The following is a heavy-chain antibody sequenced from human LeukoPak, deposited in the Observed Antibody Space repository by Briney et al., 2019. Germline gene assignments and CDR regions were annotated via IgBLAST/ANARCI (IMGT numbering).Heavy chain of an antibody. J-gene: IGHJ4*02. D-gene: IGHD3-16*02. V-gene: IGHV3-23*01. CDR3: AKVDYDYVWGSYRHIGFDY. CDR2: ISGSGGST. CDR1: GFTFSSYA. Sequence: GGSLRLSCAASGFTFSSYAMSWVRQAPGKGLEWVSAISGSGGSTYYADSVRGRFTISRDNSKNTLYLQMNSLRAEDTAVYYCAKVDYDYVWGSYRHIGFDYWGQGTLVTVSS.